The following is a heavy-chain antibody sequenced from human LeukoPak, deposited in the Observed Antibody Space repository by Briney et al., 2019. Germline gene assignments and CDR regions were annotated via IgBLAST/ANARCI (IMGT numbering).Heavy chain of an antibody. D-gene: IGHD3-10*01. Sequence: GGSLRLSCAASGFTFSSYAMHWVRQAPGKGLEYVSAISSNGGSTYYANSVKGRFTISRDNSKNTLYLQMNSLRAEDTAVYYCARDYYGSGTAYYYYYGMDVWGQGTTVTVSS. CDR1: GFTFSSYA. CDR2: ISSNGGST. V-gene: IGHV3-64*01. J-gene: IGHJ6*02. CDR3: ARDYYGSGTAYYYYYGMDV.